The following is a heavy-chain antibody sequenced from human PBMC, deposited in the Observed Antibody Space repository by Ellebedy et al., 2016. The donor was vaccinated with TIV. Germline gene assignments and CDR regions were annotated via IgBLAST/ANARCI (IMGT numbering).Heavy chain of an antibody. CDR1: DDYFSGYY. CDR3: ARRGYSGYDEFDS. D-gene: IGHD5-12*01. Sequence: SETLSLXCSVDDDYFSGYYWTWIRQAPGKGLEWIGEIKHDGTTNSNPSLKSRLTISVDPSKKNFSLQLKSVTAADTALYYCARRGYSGYDEFDSWGQGHLVTVSS. J-gene: IGHJ4*02. V-gene: IGHV4-34*01. CDR2: IKHDGTT.